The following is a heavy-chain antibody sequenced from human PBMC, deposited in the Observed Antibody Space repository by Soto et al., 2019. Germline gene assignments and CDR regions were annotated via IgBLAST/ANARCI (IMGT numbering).Heavy chain of an antibody. V-gene: IGHV3-74*01. D-gene: IGHD3-16*01. J-gene: IGHJ4*02. Sequence: LRLSCAASGFTFSSYWMHWVRQAPGKGLVWVSRINSDGSSTSYADSVKGRFTISRDNAKNTLYLQMNSLRAEDTAVYYCARDMSHYVWGSYPHIDYWGQGTLVTVSS. CDR1: GFTFSSYW. CDR2: INSDGSST. CDR3: ARDMSHYVWGSYPHIDY.